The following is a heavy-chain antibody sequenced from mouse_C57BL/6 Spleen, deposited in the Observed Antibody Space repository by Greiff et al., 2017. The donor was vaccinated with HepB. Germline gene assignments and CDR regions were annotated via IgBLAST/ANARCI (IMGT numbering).Heavy chain of an antibody. D-gene: IGHD2-4*01. CDR2: ILPGSGST. CDR3: AVYDYGEDDY. Sequence: VQLQQSGAELMKPGASVKLSCTATGYTFTGYWIEWVKQRPGHGLEWIGEILPGSGSTNYNGKFKGKATCTADTTSNTAYMQLSSLTTEDSDFCDCAVYDYGEDDYWGQGTTLTVSS. V-gene: IGHV1-9*01. CDR1: GYTFTGYW. J-gene: IGHJ2*01.